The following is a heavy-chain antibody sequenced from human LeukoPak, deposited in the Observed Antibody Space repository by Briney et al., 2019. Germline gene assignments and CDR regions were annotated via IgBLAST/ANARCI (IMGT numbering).Heavy chain of an antibody. Sequence: PSETLSLTCTVSGGSISSSSYDWGWIRQPPGKGLEWIGSIYYSGSTYYNPSLKSRVTLSVDTSKNQFSLKQSSVTAADTAVYYSARHPSGGVVPNWFDPWGQGTLVTVSS. CDR2: IYYSGST. CDR3: ARHPSGGVVPNWFDP. D-gene: IGHD3-3*01. J-gene: IGHJ5*02. V-gene: IGHV4-39*01. CDR1: GGSISSSSYD.